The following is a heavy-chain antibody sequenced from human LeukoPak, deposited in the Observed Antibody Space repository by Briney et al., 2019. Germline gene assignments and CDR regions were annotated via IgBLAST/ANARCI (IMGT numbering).Heavy chain of an antibody. J-gene: IGHJ4*02. CDR2: ISSSSSYI. V-gene: IGHV3-21*01. CDR1: GFTFSSYS. Sequence: GGSLRLSCAASGFTFSSYSMNWVRQAPGKGLEWVSSISSSSSYIYYADSVKGRFTISRDNAKNSLYLQMNSLRAEDTAVYYCARGRASPRYCSSTSCYVEPVAPFDYWGQGTLVTVSS. CDR3: ARGRASPRYCSSTSCYVEPVAPFDY. D-gene: IGHD2-2*01.